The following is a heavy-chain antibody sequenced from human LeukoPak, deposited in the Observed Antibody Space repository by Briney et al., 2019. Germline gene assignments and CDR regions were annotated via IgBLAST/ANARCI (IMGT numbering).Heavy chain of an antibody. CDR2: INHSGST. V-gene: IGHV4-34*01. J-gene: IGHJ5*02. CDR1: GESFSGYY. Sequence: PSETLSLTCAVYGESFSGYYWSWIRQPPGKGLEWIGEINHSGSTNYNPSLKSRVTISVDTSKNQFSLKLTSVTAADTAVYYCARVEAPPTTEGGWFDPWGQGTLVTVSS. CDR3: ARVEAPPTTEGGWFDP. D-gene: IGHD5-12*01.